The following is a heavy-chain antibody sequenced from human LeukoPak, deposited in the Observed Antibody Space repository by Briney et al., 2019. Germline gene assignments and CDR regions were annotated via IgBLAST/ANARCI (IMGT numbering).Heavy chain of an antibody. Sequence: SETLSLTCTVSGGSISSYYWSWIRQPPGKGLGWIGYIYYSGSTNYNPSLKSRVTIAVDTSKNQFSLKLSSVTAADTAVYYCARGYYDFWSDSNWFDPWGQGTLVTVSS. CDR2: IYYSGST. CDR1: GGSISSYY. D-gene: IGHD3-3*01. CDR3: ARGYYDFWSDSNWFDP. V-gene: IGHV4-59*01. J-gene: IGHJ5*02.